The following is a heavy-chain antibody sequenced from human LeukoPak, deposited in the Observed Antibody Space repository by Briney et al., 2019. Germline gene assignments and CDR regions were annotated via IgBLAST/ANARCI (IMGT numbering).Heavy chain of an antibody. J-gene: IGHJ2*01. Sequence: PSETLSLTCAVYVGSFSGYYWRWVRQPRGKGLEWIGKINHSGSTNYNPSLKSRVTISVDTSKNQFSLRLSAVTAADTAVYYCVREREGYFDLWGRGTLVTVSS. CDR1: VGSFSGYY. V-gene: IGHV4-34*01. CDR2: INHSGST. CDR3: VREREGYFDL.